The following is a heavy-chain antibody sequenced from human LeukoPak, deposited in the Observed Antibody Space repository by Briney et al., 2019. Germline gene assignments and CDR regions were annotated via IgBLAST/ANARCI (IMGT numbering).Heavy chain of an antibody. J-gene: IGHJ4*02. CDR1: GFTFSSYW. CDR2: IKQDESER. CDR3: ARGGFPYSSDY. Sequence: PGGSLRLSCAASGFTFSSYWMRWVRQAPGKGLEWVANIKQDESERNYVDSVKGRFTISRDNAKYSLYLQMNSLRAEDTAVYYCARGGFPYSSDYWGQGTLVTVAS. V-gene: IGHV3-7*01. D-gene: IGHD6-13*01.